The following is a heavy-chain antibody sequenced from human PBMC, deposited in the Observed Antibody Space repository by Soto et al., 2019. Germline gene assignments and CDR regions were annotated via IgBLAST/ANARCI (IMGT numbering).Heavy chain of an antibody. J-gene: IGHJ4*02. CDR2: VNPNSGGT. V-gene: IGHV1-2*04. CDR1: GFTFTGHY. Sequence: QVQLEQSGAEVKKPGASVKVSCKASGFTFTGHYIHWVRQAPGQGLEWMGWVNPNSGGTSYAQKFQGWATMTRDTSITTAYMELSRLSSDDTAVYYCANSGSFFRPSLGYFDYWGQGALVTVSS. CDR3: ANSGSFFRPSLGYFDY. D-gene: IGHD1-26*01.